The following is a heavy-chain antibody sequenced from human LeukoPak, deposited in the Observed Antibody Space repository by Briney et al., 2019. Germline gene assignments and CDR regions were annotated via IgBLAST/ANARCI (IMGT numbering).Heavy chain of an antibody. D-gene: IGHD1-1*01. CDR1: AYTFTDYY. Sequence: GTSVKVSCKASAYTFTDYYVHWVRQAPGQGLEWMGRINPSSGDTNYAQNFQGRVTMTRDTSISTAYMELSRLRSDDTAVYYCARVGTGTHDLWGQGTLVTVSS. CDR2: INPSSGDT. CDR3: ARVGTGTHDL. V-gene: IGHV1-2*06. J-gene: IGHJ5*02.